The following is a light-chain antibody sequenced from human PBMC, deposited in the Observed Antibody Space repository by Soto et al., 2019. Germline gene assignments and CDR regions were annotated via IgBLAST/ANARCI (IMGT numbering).Light chain of an antibody. J-gene: IGKJ1*01. CDR1: QSVSSN. CDR2: GAS. CDR3: QQYNSYPWT. V-gene: IGKV3-15*01. Sequence: EIVMTQSPATLSVSPGERAPLSCRARQSVSSNLAWYQQKPGQAPRLLIYGASTRATGIPDRFSGSGSGTEFTLSISSLQPDDFATYYCQQYNSYPWTFGQGTKVDIK.